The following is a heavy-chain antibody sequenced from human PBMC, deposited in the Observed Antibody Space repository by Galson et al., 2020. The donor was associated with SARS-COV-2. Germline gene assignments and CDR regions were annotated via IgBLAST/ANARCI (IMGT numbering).Heavy chain of an antibody. Sequence: ASVKVSCKASGYTFTSYYMHWVRQAPGQGLEWMGIINPSGGSTSYAQKFQGRVTMTRDTSTSTVYMELSSLRSEDTAVYYCARRYGDFGETYYYYYYMDVWGKGTTVTVSS. D-gene: IGHD4-17*01. CDR2: INPSGGST. J-gene: IGHJ6*03. V-gene: IGHV1-46*01. CDR1: GYTFTSYY. CDR3: ARRYGDFGETYYYYYYMDV.